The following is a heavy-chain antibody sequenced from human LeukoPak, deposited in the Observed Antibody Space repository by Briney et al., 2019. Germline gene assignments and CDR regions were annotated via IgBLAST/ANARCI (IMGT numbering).Heavy chain of an antibody. CDR1: GFTFSSYA. D-gene: IGHD1-26*01. CDR3: AKERPSGSYLYYFDY. CDR2: ISGSGGST. V-gene: IGHV3-23*01. Sequence: GGSLRLSCVASGFTFSSYALTWVRQAPGKGLEWVSGISGSGGSTYHADSVRGRFTISRDNSKNTLYLQVSSLRAEDTAVYYCAKERPSGSYLYYFDYWGQGTLVTVSS. J-gene: IGHJ4*02.